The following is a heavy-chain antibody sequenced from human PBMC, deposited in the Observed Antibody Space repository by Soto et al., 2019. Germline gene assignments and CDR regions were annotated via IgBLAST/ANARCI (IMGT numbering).Heavy chain of an antibody. CDR3: AKDWLLVQGFDY. Sequence: SLRLSCAASGFTFSSYGMHWVRQAPGKGLEWVAVISYDGSNKYYADSVKGRFTISRDNSKNTLYLQMNSLRAEDTAVYYCAKDWLLVQGFDYWGQGTLVTVSS. J-gene: IGHJ4*02. D-gene: IGHD2-2*03. CDR2: ISYDGSNK. V-gene: IGHV3-30*18. CDR1: GFTFSSYG.